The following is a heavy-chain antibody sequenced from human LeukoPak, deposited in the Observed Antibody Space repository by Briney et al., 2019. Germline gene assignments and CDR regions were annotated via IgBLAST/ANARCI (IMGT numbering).Heavy chain of an antibody. CDR3: AREKDYGGTLSFGETSAFDI. D-gene: IGHD4-23*01. CDR2: IYYSGST. J-gene: IGHJ3*02. CDR1: GGSISSGDYY. Sequence: SETLSLTCTVSGGSISSGDYYWSWIRQPPGQGLEWIGYIYYSGSTNYNPSLKSRVTISVDTSKNQFSLKLSSVTAADTAVYYCAREKDYGGTLSFGETSAFDIWGQGTMVTVSS. V-gene: IGHV4-61*08.